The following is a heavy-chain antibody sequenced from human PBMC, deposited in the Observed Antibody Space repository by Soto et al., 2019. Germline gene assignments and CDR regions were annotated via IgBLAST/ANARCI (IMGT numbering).Heavy chain of an antibody. J-gene: IGHJ6*01. D-gene: IGHD3-3*01. V-gene: IGHV1-46*01. Sequence: AVQVSWNASGYTFTSYYMHWVRQAPGQGLEWMGIINPSGGSTSYAQKFQGRVTMTRDTYTTPVYMEMSSLRSEDTAVYYCGRHHEYYAFWTGNLGPAYGLYVW. CDR1: GYTFTSYY. CDR2: INPSGGST. CDR3: GRHHEYYAFWTGNLGPAYGLYV.